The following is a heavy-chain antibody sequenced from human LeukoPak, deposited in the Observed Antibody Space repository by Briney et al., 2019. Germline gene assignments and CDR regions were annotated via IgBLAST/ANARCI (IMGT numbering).Heavy chain of an antibody. J-gene: IGHJ5*02. D-gene: IGHD5-12*01. CDR3: ARDSRGYSGYDSSGWYLGGFDP. CDR2: IYYSGST. V-gene: IGHV4-39*07. CDR1: GGSISSSSYY. Sequence: SETLSLTCTVSGGSISSSSYYWGWIRQPPGKGLEWIGSIYYSGSTYYNPSLKSRVTISVDTSKNQFSLKLSSVTAADTAVYYCARDSRGYSGYDSSGWYLGGFDPWGQGTLVTVSS.